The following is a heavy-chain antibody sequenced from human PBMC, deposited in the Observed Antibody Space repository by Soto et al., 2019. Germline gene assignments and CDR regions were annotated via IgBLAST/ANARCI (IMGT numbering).Heavy chain of an antibody. J-gene: IGHJ4*02. D-gene: IGHD6-19*01. CDR1: GDSVSSTSAA. CDR2: TYYRSKWYS. CDR3: ARGSYYSGWV. Sequence: QTLSLTCAISGDSVSSTSAAWSWIRQSPSRGLEWLGRTYYRSKWYSDYAVSVKSRITINPDTSKNQFSLQLNSVTPEDTAVYYCARGSYYSGWVWGQGTLVNVSS. V-gene: IGHV6-1*01.